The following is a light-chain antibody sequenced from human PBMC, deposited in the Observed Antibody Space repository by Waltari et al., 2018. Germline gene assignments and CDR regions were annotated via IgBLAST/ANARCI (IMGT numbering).Light chain of an antibody. CDR3: STYSPSGTPYV. Sequence: QSALTQPASVSGSPGQSITISCTGTSGDIGRHNFVSWYQQHPGKAPRLMIFDVSNRPSGVSDRFSGSKSGNAASLTISGLRAEDEADYYCSTYSPSGTPYVFGTGTEVTVL. V-gene: IGLV2-14*03. CDR2: DVS. CDR1: SGDIGRHNF. J-gene: IGLJ1*01.